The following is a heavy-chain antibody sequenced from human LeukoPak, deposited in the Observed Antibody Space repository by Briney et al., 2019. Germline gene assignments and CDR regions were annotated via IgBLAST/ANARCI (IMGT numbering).Heavy chain of an antibody. Sequence: GESLKIPCKGSGYSFTSYWIGWVRQLPGKGLEWMGIIYPGDSDTRYSPSFQGQVTISADKSISTAYLQWSSLKASDTAMYYCARISSGSMRGVPTEFDYWGQGTLVTVSS. J-gene: IGHJ4*02. CDR1: GYSFTSYW. CDR3: ARISSGSMRGVPTEFDY. V-gene: IGHV5-51*01. CDR2: IYPGDSDT. D-gene: IGHD6-19*01.